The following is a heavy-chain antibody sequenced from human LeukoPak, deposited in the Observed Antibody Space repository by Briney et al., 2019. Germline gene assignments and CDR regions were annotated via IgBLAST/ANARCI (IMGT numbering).Heavy chain of an antibody. J-gene: IGHJ5*02. CDR2: IDGNGGT. CDR1: GDSITNYF. Sequence: SETLSLTCGVSGDSITNYFWSWIRQPARGGLEWIGRIDGNGGTNYNPSLWGRVTMSVDTSKNQFSLRVTSVTAADTAVYYCARDQHGSGSYSALVNWFDPWGRGTLVTVSS. V-gene: IGHV4-4*07. D-gene: IGHD3-10*01. CDR3: ARDQHGSGSYSALVNWFDP.